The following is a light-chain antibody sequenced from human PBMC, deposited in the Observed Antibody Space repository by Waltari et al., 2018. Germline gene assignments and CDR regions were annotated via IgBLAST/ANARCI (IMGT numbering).Light chain of an antibody. CDR3: QQDNKWPPIT. CDR2: DAS. CDR1: ESVSSN. V-gene: IGKV3-15*01. J-gene: IGKJ5*01. Sequence: EIVVTQSPATLSGAPGERVTLSCRTSESVSSNIAWYQQKPGQVPRPLIYDASTRATDTPARFRGSGSGTGFTLTISSLQSEDFAVYYCQQDNKWPPITFGQGTRLEIK.